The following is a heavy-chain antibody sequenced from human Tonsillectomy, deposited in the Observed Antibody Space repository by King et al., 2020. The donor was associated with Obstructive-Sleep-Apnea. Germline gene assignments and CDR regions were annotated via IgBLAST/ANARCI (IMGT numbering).Heavy chain of an antibody. CDR3: ARESSGLLWFG. CDR2: INTNTGNP. J-gene: IGHJ4*02. D-gene: IGHD3-10*01. V-gene: IGHV7-4-1*02. Sequence: VQLVQSGSELKKPGAPVKVSCKASGYSFTKYAINWVRQAPGQGLEWMGWINTNTGNPTYAQGFTGRFGFSLDTSVSTAYLQISSLKAEDTAVYYCARESSGLLWFGGGQGTLVTVSS. CDR1: GYSFTKYA.